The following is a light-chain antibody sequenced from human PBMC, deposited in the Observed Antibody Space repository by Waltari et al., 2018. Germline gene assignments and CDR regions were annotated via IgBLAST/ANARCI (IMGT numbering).Light chain of an antibody. Sequence: SNELPHPPSLSVSPGQPAMITCSGAGLAKLYSFWSQQRPGQAPVLLIYKDSERPSGIPERFSGSSSGTTVTLTISGGQAEDEADYYCQSPDSSGTSWVFGGGTKLTVL. CDR2: KDS. V-gene: IGLV3-25*03. J-gene: IGLJ3*02. CDR3: QSPDSSGTSWV. CDR1: GLAKLY.